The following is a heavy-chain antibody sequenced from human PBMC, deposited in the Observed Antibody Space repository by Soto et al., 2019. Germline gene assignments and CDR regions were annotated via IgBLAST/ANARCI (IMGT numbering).Heavy chain of an antibody. Sequence: SETLSLTCTVSGGSISSGDFYWGWIRQPPGKGLEWVGSIYHSGSTCYNPSLKSRVTISLDISKIQFSLKLTSVTAADTAMYYCAKHSGPYCSSWFDPWGQGTLVTVSS. CDR2: IYHSGST. J-gene: IGHJ5*02. CDR3: AKHSGPYCSSWFDP. CDR1: GGSISSGDFY. D-gene: IGHD2-2*01. V-gene: IGHV4-39*01.